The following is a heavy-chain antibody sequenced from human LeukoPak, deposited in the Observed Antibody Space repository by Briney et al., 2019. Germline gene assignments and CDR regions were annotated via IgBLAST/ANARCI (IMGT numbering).Heavy chain of an antibody. Sequence: GGSLRLSCAASGFTFDDYGMNWVRQALGKGLEWVSYISSSGSTIYYADSVKGRFTISRDNAKNSLYLQMNSLRAEDTAVYYCAGLGITMIGGVWGKGTTVTISS. V-gene: IGHV3-48*03. CDR1: GFTFDDYG. CDR3: AGLGITMIGGV. CDR2: ISSSGSTI. D-gene: IGHD3-10*02. J-gene: IGHJ6*04.